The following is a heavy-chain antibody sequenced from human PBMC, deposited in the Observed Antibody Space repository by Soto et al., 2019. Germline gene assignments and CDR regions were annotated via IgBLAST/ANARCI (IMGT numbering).Heavy chain of an antibody. J-gene: IGHJ3*02. CDR3: TRIFSDAFDI. CDR2: IRSKGNNYAT. Sequence: LRLSCAASGFIFRDSAIHWVRQASGKGLEWVARIRSKGNNYATAYAASVKGRFTISRDDSKNTAYLQLNSLKTEDTAIYYCTRIFSDAFDIWGQGTMVTVSS. D-gene: IGHD3-9*01. V-gene: IGHV3-73*01. CDR1: GFIFRDSA.